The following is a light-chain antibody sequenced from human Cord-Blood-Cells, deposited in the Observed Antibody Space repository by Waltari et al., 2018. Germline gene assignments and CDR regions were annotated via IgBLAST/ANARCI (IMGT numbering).Light chain of an antibody. Sequence: DIQMTQSPSSLSASVGDSVTITCRASQSISSYLNWYQQKPGKAPKLLIYAASSLQSGVPSRFSGSGSGTDFTLTISSLQPEDFATYYCQQSYSTPFTFGQGNKVDIK. J-gene: IGKJ3*01. CDR3: QQSYSTPFT. CDR2: AAS. CDR1: QSISSY. V-gene: IGKV1-39*01.